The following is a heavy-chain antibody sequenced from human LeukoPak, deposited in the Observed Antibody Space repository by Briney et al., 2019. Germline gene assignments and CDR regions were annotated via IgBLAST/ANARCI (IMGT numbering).Heavy chain of an antibody. Sequence: SETLTLSCAAYGGSFSGYYWSWIRKPPGKGLEWSGEINHNGSTKYNPSFKSRVTISVDKSKNTSSLKLSSVTAADTAMYYCAREGVNTVCPYYFDYWGHGTLVTVSS. J-gene: IGHJ4*01. V-gene: IGHV4-34*01. D-gene: IGHD4-17*01. CDR1: GGSFSGYY. CDR3: AREGVNTVCPYYFDY. CDR2: INHNGST.